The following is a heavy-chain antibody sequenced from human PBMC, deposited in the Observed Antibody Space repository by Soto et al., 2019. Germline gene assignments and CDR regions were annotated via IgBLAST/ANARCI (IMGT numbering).Heavy chain of an antibody. V-gene: IGHV3-21*01. Sequence: GGSLILSCAASGFTFSSYSMNWVRQAPGKGLEWVSSISSSSSYIYYADSVKGRFTISRDNAKNSLYLQMNSIKAEDTAVYYCASAANAVAGTDYWGEGRLVTVSS. CDR1: GFTFSSYS. J-gene: IGHJ4*02. D-gene: IGHD6-19*01. CDR2: ISSSSSYI. CDR3: ASAANAVAGTDY.